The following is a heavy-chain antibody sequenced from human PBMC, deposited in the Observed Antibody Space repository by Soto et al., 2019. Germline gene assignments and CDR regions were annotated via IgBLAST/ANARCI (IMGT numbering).Heavy chain of an antibody. CDR2: ISGSGGRS. Sequence: GGSLRLSCAASGFTFSNYAMSWVRQGPGKGLEWVSGISGSGGRSYYADSVKGRFTISRDNSKSTLYLQMNSLRAEDTAAYYCAKAYFVWSSEQPYYFDYWGQGTLVTVSS. CDR3: AKAYFVWSSEQPYYFDY. D-gene: IGHD3-16*01. V-gene: IGHV3-23*01. CDR1: GFTFSNYA. J-gene: IGHJ4*02.